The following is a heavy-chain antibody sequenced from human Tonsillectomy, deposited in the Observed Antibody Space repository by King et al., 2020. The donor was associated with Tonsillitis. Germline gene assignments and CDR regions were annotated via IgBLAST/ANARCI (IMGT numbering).Heavy chain of an antibody. Sequence: VQLVESGGGAVQPGRSLRLSCAASGFTLSNYGMHWVRQAPGKGLEWVAVTWFDGNNKYYTDSVKGRFTVSRDNSKNPLYLQMNSLRAEDTAVYYCARDISSSGWSPFDYWGQGTLVTVSS. J-gene: IGHJ4*02. CDR2: TWFDGNNK. D-gene: IGHD6-19*01. CDR3: ARDISSSGWSPFDY. V-gene: IGHV3-33*01. CDR1: GFTLSNYG.